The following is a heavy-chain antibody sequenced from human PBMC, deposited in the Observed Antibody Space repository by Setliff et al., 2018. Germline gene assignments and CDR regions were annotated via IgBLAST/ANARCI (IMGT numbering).Heavy chain of an antibody. CDR3: ARGVQLERRRHYYYMDV. CDR2: IIPIFGTA. D-gene: IGHD1-1*01. CDR1: GGTFSSYA. Sequence: RASVKVSCKASGGTFSSYAISWVRQAPGQGLEWMGGIIPIFGTANYAQKFQGRVTITADESTSTAYMELSSLRSEDTAVYYCARGVQLERRRHYYYMDVWGKGTTVTVSS. V-gene: IGHV1-69*13. J-gene: IGHJ6*03.